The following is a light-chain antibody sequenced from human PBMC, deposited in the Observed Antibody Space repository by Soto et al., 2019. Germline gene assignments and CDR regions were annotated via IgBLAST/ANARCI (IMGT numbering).Light chain of an antibody. CDR2: RNH. V-gene: IGLV1-47*01. Sequence: QSVLTQSPSASETPGQRVNISCSGSSSNIGRNYVNWYQQIPGTAPKLLIYRNHERPSGVPDRFSGSKSGTSASLAISGLRSEDEADYYCAAWDDSLSGVVFGGGTKVTVL. CDR3: AAWDDSLSGVV. J-gene: IGLJ2*01. CDR1: SSNIGRNY.